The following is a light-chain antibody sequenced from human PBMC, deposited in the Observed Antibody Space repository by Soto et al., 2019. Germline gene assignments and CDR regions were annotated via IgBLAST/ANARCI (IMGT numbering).Light chain of an antibody. CDR1: QDINSR. V-gene: IGKV1D-16*01. Sequence: DIQMTQSPSSLSASVGDRVTITCRASQDINSRLGWYQQKPGKAPNLLIYDASSLQSGVPSRFSGIGSGTEFTLTISSLQPDDFATYYCQQYNSHWTFGQGTKVDIK. J-gene: IGKJ1*01. CDR3: QQYNSHWT. CDR2: DAS.